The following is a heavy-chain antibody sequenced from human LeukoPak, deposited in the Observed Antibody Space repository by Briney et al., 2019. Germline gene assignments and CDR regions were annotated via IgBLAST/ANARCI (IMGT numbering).Heavy chain of an antibody. CDR1: GYTFTGYY. J-gene: IGHJ3*02. D-gene: IGHD6-13*01. CDR2: INPNSGDT. Sequence: ASVKVSCKASGYTFTGYYIHWVRQAPGQGLEWMGWINPNSGDTKYAQKFQGRVTMTRDTSISTAYMELSRLRSDDTAVYYCARPKYSSSWDAFDIWGQGTMVTVSS. V-gene: IGHV1-2*02. CDR3: ARPKYSSSWDAFDI.